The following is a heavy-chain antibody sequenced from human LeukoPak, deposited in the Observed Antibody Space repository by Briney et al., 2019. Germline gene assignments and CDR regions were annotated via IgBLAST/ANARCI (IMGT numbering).Heavy chain of an antibody. D-gene: IGHD3-22*01. J-gene: IGHJ5*02. CDR2: TYYRSKWYN. V-gene: IGHV6-1*01. Sequence: SQTLSLTCAISGDSVSSNSAAWNWIRQSPSRGLEWQGRTYYRSKWYNDYAVSVKSRITINPDTSKNQFSLQLNSVTPEDTAVYYCARGIPYNYDTSYLKFDPWGQGTLITVSS. CDR3: ARGIPYNYDTSYLKFDP. CDR1: GDSVSSNSAA.